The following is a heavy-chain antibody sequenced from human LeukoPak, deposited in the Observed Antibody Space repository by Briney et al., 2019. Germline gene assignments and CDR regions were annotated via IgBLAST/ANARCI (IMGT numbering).Heavy chain of an antibody. CDR3: AREFGGVVPAAKRAFDI. Sequence: GASVKVSCKASGGTFSSYAISWVRQAPGQGLEWMGGIIPIFGTANYAQKFQGRVTITADESTSTAYMELSSLRSEDTAVYYCAREFGGVVPAAKRAFDIWGQGTMVTVSS. CDR1: GGTFSSYA. V-gene: IGHV1-69*13. D-gene: IGHD2-2*01. CDR2: IIPIFGTA. J-gene: IGHJ3*02.